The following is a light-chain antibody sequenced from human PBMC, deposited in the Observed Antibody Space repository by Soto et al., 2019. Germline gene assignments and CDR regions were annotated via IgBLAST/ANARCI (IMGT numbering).Light chain of an antibody. CDR2: DVT. V-gene: IGLV2-14*01. Sequence: QSVLTQPASVSGPPGQSIAISCTGTSSDVGAYNSVSWYQQYPGKAPKLMIHDVTNRPSGVSDRFSGSKSGNTASLTISGLQAEVEADYYCSSYSTRSPYVFGRGSKVP. CDR3: SSYSTRSPYV. CDR1: SSDVGAYNS. J-gene: IGLJ1*01.